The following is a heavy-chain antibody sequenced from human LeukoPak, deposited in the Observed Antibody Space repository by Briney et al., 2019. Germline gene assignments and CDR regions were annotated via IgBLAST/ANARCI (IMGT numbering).Heavy chain of an antibody. CDR3: ARGPPPLRYFDWLLSYGMDV. Sequence: SETLSLTCAVYGGSFSGYYWSWIRQPPGKGLEWIGEINHSGSTNYNPSLKSRVTISVDTSKNQFSLKLSSVTAADTAAYYCARGPPPLRYFDWLLSYGMDVWGQGTTVTVSS. J-gene: IGHJ6*02. D-gene: IGHD3-9*01. CDR2: INHSGST. CDR1: GGSFSGYY. V-gene: IGHV4-34*01.